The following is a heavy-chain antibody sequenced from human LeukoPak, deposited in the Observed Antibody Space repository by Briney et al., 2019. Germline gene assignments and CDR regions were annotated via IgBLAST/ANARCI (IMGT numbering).Heavy chain of an antibody. V-gene: IGHV4-34*01. D-gene: IGHD2-8*02. CDR1: GGSFSGYY. CDR2: INHSGST. J-gene: IGHJ6*02. Sequence: SETLSLTCAVYGGSFSGYYWSWIRQPPGKGLEWIGEINHSGSTNYNPSLKSRVTISVDTSKNQFSLKLSSVTAADTAVYYCARAMRNTVDVWGQGTTVIVSS. CDR3: ARAMRNTVDV.